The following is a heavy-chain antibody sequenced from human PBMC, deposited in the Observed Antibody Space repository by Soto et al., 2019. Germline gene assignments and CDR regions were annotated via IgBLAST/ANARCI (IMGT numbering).Heavy chain of an antibody. Sequence: PGGSLRLSCAASGFTFSSYAMHWVRQAPGKGLEWVAVISYDGSNKYYADSVKGRFTISRDNSKNTLYLQMNSLRAEDTAVYYCARALRPPGITIFGVVPGYYYGMDVWGQGTTVTVSS. V-gene: IGHV3-30-3*01. J-gene: IGHJ6*02. CDR1: GFTFSSYA. D-gene: IGHD3-3*01. CDR2: ISYDGSNK. CDR3: ARALRPPGITIFGVVPGYYYGMDV.